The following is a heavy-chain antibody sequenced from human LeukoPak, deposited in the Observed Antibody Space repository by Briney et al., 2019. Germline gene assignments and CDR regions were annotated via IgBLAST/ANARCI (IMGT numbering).Heavy chain of an antibody. CDR2: INPNSGGT. CDR3: ARVVRVLRFLEWLPHNWFDP. J-gene: IGHJ5*02. CDR1: GYTFTSYD. D-gene: IGHD3-3*01. Sequence: GASVKVSCKASGYTFTSYDINWVRQAPGQGLEWMGWINPNSGGTNFAQKFQGRVTMTRDTSISTAYMELSRLRSDDTAVYYCARVVRVLRFLEWLPHNWFDPWGQGTLVTVSS. V-gene: IGHV1-2*02.